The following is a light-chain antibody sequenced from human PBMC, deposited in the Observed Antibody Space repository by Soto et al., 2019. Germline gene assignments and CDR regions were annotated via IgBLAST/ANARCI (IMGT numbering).Light chain of an antibody. V-gene: IGKV3-15*01. CDR2: YAS. CDR1: QNLSSN. J-gene: IGKJ2*01. Sequence: EMVMTQSPATLSVSPGERATLSCRASQNLSSNLAWYQQQPGQAPRLLIFYASTRATSIPARFSGSGSGTDFTLTISSLQSEDVAVYYCQQYDKWPHTFGQGTKLEIK. CDR3: QQYDKWPHT.